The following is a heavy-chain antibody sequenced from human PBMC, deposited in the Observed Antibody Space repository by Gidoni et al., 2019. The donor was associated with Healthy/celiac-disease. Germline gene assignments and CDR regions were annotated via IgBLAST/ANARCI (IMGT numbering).Heavy chain of an antibody. D-gene: IGHD6-6*01. CDR3: ARDRGIAARPWSYYYYYGMDV. CDR2: ISSSSSYI. Sequence: GKGLEWVSSISSSSSYIYYADSVKGRFTISRDNAKNSLYLQMNSLRAEDTAVYYCARDRGIAARPWSYYYYYGMDVWGQGTTVTVSS. J-gene: IGHJ6*02. V-gene: IGHV3-21*01.